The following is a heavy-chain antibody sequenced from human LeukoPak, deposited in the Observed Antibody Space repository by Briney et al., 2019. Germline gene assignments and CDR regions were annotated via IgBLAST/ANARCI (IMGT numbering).Heavy chain of an antibody. D-gene: IGHD2/OR15-2a*01. V-gene: IGHV3-30*03. CDR3: ARDLSVDY. Sequence: GRSLRLSCAASGFTFSSYGMHWVRQAPGKGLEWVAVISYDGSNKYYADSVKGRFTISRDNSKNTLYLQMNSLRAEDTAVYYCARDLSVDYWGQGTLVTVSS. J-gene: IGHJ4*02. CDR2: ISYDGSNK. CDR1: GFTFSSYG.